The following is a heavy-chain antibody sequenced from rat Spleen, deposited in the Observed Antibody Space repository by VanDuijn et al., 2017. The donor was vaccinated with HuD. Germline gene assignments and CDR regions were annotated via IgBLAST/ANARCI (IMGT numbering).Heavy chain of an antibody. CDR1: GFIFSNFG. V-gene: IGHV5-20*01. Sequence: EVQLVESGGGLVQPGRSLKLSCTASGFIFSNFGIHWIRQAPTKGLEWVASINYDGDSTYYRDSVKGRFTISRDNAKSSLYLQMNSLRSEDTATYYCTRATTGDYWGQGVMVTVSS. J-gene: IGHJ2*01. D-gene: IGHD1-11*01. CDR2: INYDGDST. CDR3: TRATTGDY.